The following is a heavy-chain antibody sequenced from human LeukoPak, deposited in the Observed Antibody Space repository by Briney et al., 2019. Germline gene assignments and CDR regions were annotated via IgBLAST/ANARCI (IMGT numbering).Heavy chain of an antibody. CDR2: VDHSFGTT. V-gene: IGHV3-23*01. J-gene: IGHJ4*02. CDR3: AKDDYLDYYGSGSYHIDY. Sequence: GGSLRLSCAASGFTFTSFAMSWVRLAPGKGLEWVSTVDHSFGTTHYAESVKGRFTISRDDSKNTVSLQMNSLRADDTAVYYCAKDDYLDYYGSGSYHIDYWGQGTLVTVSS. D-gene: IGHD3-10*01. CDR1: GFTFTSFA.